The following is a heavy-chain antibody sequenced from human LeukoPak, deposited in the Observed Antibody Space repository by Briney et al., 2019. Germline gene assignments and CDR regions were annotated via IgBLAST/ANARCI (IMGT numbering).Heavy chain of an antibody. CDR3: AGFYYGSGLAEDY. V-gene: IGHV4-4*09. D-gene: IGHD3-10*01. Sequence: PSETLSLTCTVSGGSISADYWNWIRQPPGKGLEWIGYIYPSGRSNYSPSLKSRVTISADTSKRQFSLKVTSVTAADTAVYYCAGFYYGSGLAEDYWGQGILVTVSS. CDR2: IYPSGRS. J-gene: IGHJ4*02. CDR1: GGSISADY.